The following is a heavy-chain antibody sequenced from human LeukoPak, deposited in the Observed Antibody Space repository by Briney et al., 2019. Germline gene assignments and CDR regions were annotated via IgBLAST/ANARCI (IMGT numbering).Heavy chain of an antibody. CDR1: GFTFSSYA. Sequence: GRSLRLSCAASGFTFSSYAMHWVRRAPGKGLEWVAVISYDGSNKYYADSVKGRFTISRDNSKNTLYLQMNSLRAEDTAVYYCARDPSGYFDYWGQGTLVTVSS. J-gene: IGHJ4*02. CDR3: ARDPSGYFDY. D-gene: IGHD3-3*01. CDR2: ISYDGSNK. V-gene: IGHV3-30*04.